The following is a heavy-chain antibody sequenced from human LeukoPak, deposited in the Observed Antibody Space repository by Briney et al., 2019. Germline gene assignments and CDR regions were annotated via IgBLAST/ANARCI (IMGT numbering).Heavy chain of an antibody. CDR2: IYTSGST. CDR1: GGSISSGSYY. CDR3: AREIYCGGDCYSGPPFDY. V-gene: IGHV4-61*02. J-gene: IGHJ4*02. Sequence: PSQTLSLTCTVSGGSISSGSYYWSWIRQPAGKGLEWIGRIYTSGSTNYNPSLKSRVTISVDTSKNQFSLKLSSVTAADTAVYYCAREIYCGGDCYSGPPFDYWGQGTLVTVSS. D-gene: IGHD2-21*01.